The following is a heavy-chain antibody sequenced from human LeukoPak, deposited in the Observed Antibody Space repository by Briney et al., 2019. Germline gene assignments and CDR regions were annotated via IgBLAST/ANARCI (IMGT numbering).Heavy chain of an antibody. Sequence: SETLSLTCTVSGGSISSSRDYWAWIRQPPGKGLEWIANIYYSGSTYYSPSLKSRVTISVDTSKNQFSLKLSSVTAADTAVYYCARPVPSRLGWFDPWGQGTLVTVSS. V-gene: IGHV4-39*01. CDR3: ARPVPSRLGWFDP. CDR2: IYYSGST. D-gene: IGHD1-1*01. J-gene: IGHJ5*02. CDR1: GGSISSSRDY.